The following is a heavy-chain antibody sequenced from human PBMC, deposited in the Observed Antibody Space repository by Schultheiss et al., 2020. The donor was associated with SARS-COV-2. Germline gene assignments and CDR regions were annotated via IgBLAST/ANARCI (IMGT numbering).Heavy chain of an antibody. CDR3: ARLKRGITIFGVVSYAFDI. CDR1: GGSISSYY. CDR2: IYYSGST. V-gene: IGHV4-59*08. Sequence: SETLSLTCAVYGGSISSYYWSWIRQPPGKGLEWIGYIYYSGSTNYNPSLKSRVTISVDTSKNQFSLKLSSVTAADTAVYYCARLKRGITIFGVVSYAFDIWGQGTMVTVSS. D-gene: IGHD3-3*01. J-gene: IGHJ3*02.